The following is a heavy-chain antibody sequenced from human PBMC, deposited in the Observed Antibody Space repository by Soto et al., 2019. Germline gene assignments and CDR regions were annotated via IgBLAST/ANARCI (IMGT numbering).Heavy chain of an antibody. CDR3: AGRLTTAASLDY. V-gene: IGHV3-53*01. D-gene: IGHD3-16*01. CDR2: VHGGGST. CDR1: GFTVSNNH. J-gene: IGHJ4*02. Sequence: ASGFTVSNNHMTWVRQAAGKGLELVSFVHGGGSTSYADSVKGRFTISRDNSKNTLYLQMDSLRAEDTAIYYCAGRLTTAASLDYWGRGTLVTVSS.